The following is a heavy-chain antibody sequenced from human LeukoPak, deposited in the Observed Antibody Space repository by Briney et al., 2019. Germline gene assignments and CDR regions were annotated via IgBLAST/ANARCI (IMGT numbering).Heavy chain of an antibody. CDR2: IDSGGST. J-gene: IGHJ5*02. Sequence: GGSLRLSCAASEFTVSNNYMSWVRQAPGKGLEWVSVIDSGGSTYYADSVKGRFTISRDNSKNTLYLQMNSLRAEDTAVYYCARDRSPIEWEPYNWFDPWGQGTLVTVSS. CDR1: EFTVSNNY. V-gene: IGHV3-66*01. D-gene: IGHD1-26*01. CDR3: ARDRSPIEWEPYNWFDP.